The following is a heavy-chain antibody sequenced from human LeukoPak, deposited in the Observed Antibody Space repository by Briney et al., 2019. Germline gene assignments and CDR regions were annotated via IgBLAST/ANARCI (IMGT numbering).Heavy chain of an antibody. D-gene: IGHD6-13*01. Sequence: GGSLRLSCAVSGFTFTNCWLNWVRQAQGTGMGWVASIRQDEGEKSYVDSVKGRFTISRDNTKSSLYLQINRLRAEYTAVYYCARDGTAAGLYFDLWGQGPLVTVSS. CDR1: GFTFTNCW. J-gene: IGHJ4*01. CDR3: ARDGTAAGLYFDL. V-gene: IGHV3-7*01. CDR2: IRQDEGEK.